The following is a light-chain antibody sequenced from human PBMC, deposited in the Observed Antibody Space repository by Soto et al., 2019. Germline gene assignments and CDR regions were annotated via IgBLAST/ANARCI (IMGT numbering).Light chain of an antibody. J-gene: IGKJ2*01. CDR1: RSLLHSNGYNY. CDR2: LGS. V-gene: IGKV2-28*01. Sequence: DIVMTQSPLSLPVTPGEPASISCRSSRSLLHSNGYNYLDWYLQKPGQSPQLLIYLGSNRASGVPDRFSGSGSGTDFTLKISRVEAEDVGVYYCLQDYNYPYTFGQGTKLEIK. CDR3: LQDYNYPYT.